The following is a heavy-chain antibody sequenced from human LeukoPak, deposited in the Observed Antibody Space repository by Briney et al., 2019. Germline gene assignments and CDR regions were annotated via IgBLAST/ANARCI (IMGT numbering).Heavy chain of an antibody. V-gene: IGHV3-7*01. CDR2: IKQDGSEK. D-gene: IGHD3-9*01. Sequence: GGSLRLSCAASGFTFSSHWMNWVRQGPGKGLEWVANIKQDGSEKYYVDSVKGRFIISRDNAKNSLYPQMDSLRAEDTAVYYCARSNLIGYDYWGQGTLVTVSS. CDR3: ARSNLIGYDY. J-gene: IGHJ4*02. CDR1: GFTFSSHW.